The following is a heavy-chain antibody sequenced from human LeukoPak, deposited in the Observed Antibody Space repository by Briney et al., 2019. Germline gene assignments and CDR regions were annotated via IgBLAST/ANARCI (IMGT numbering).Heavy chain of an antibody. CDR2: IYYAGRT. V-gene: IGHV4-39*01. J-gene: IGHJ4*02. D-gene: IGHD3-10*01. Sequence: SETLSLTCTVSGGSVSSSGYYWGWIRQPPGKGLEWIGTIYYAGRTYYNPSLKSRVTISVDTSKNQFSLKLSSVTAADTAVYYCARLPAGSGSLSYFDYWGQGTLATVSS. CDR1: GGSVSSSGYY. CDR3: ARLPAGSGSLSYFDY.